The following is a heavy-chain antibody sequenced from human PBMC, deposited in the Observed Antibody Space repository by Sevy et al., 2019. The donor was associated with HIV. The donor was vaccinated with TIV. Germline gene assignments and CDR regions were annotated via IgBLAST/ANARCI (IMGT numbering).Heavy chain of an antibody. Sequence: ASVKVSCKASGYTFTGYYMHWVRQAPGQGLEWMGWINPNSGGTNYAQKFQGRVTMTRDTSISTAYMELSRLRSDETAVYYCARGGKYDSSGLDYWGQGTLVTVSS. CDR3: ARGGKYDSSGLDY. J-gene: IGHJ4*02. CDR2: INPNSGGT. D-gene: IGHD3-22*01. CDR1: GYTFTGYY. V-gene: IGHV1-2*02.